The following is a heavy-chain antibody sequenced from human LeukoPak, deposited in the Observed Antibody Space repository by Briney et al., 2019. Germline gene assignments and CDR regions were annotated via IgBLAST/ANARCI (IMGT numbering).Heavy chain of an antibody. Sequence: TSETLSLTCAVSSYSISTGYYWGWVRQPPGKGLEWIGNSYHSGTSYYNPSLKSRVSISVDTSKNQFSPKLTSVPAAATAVYYCARKYGSNAGYFDYWGQGALVTVSS. J-gene: IGHJ4*02. D-gene: IGHD4-23*01. CDR2: SYHSGTS. CDR1: SYSISTGYY. V-gene: IGHV4-38-2*01. CDR3: ARKYGSNAGYFDY.